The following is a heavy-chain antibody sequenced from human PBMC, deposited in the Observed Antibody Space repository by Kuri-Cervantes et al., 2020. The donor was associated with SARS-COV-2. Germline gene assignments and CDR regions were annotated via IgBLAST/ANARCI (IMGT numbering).Heavy chain of an antibody. D-gene: IGHD5-12*01. CDR3: ARLIGYSGYDYSFGYFDY. Sequence: GSLRLSCAVSGGSFSGYYWSWIRQPPGKGLEWIGEINHSGSTNYNPSLKSRVTISVDTSKNQFSLKLSSVTAADTAVYYCARLIGYSGYDYSFGYFDYWGQGTLVTVSS. CDR1: GGSFSGYY. CDR2: INHSGST. J-gene: IGHJ4*02. V-gene: IGHV4-34*01.